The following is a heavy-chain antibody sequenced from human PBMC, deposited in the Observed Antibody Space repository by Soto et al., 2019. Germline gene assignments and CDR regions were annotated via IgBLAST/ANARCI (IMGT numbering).Heavy chain of an antibody. J-gene: IGHJ2*01. V-gene: IGHV4-31*03. CDR2: IYYSGTT. CDR1: GGSISSGGSY. Sequence: QVQLQESGPGLVKPSQTLSLTCTVSGGSISSGGSYWSWIRQSPGKGLEWIGYIYYSGTTYYNPSLKSRVSISLDTSKNQFSLKFSSVTAADTAISYCASGHCFSSSCSYLDLWGRGTLVTVSS. D-gene: IGHD2-2*01. CDR3: ASGHCFSSSCSYLDL.